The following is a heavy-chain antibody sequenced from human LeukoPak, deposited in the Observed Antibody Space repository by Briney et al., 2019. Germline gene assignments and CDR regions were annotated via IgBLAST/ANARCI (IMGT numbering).Heavy chain of an antibody. CDR1: GFTFSRYA. CDR3: ARQLYASGSYYAPIDV. V-gene: IGHV4-39*01. CDR2: IHYSGST. Sequence: GSLRLSCAASGFTFSRYAMSWVRQPPGKGLEWIGSIHYSGSTYFNPSLKSRVTISVDTSNNQFSLKLTSVTAADTALYFCARQLYASGSYYAPIDVWGKGTTVTISS. D-gene: IGHD3-10*01. J-gene: IGHJ6*03.